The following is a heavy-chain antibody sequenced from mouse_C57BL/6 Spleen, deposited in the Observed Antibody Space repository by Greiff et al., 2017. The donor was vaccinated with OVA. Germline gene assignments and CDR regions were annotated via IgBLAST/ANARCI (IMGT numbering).Heavy chain of an antibody. CDR1: GYTFTSYW. CDR3: ARFVYSNDYYAMDY. Sequence: QVQLQQPGAELVRPGSSVKLSCKASGYTFTSYWMHWVKQRPIQGLEWIGNIDPSDSETHYNQKFKDKATLTVDKSSSTAYMQLSSLTSEDSAVYYCARFVYSNDYYAMDYWGQGTSVTVSS. D-gene: IGHD2-5*01. J-gene: IGHJ4*01. V-gene: IGHV1-52*01. CDR2: IDPSDSET.